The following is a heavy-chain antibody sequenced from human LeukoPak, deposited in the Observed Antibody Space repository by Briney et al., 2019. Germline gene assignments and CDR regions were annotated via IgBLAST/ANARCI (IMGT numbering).Heavy chain of an antibody. CDR2: ISGSGGST. CDR1: GFTFSSYA. J-gene: IGHJ4*02. D-gene: IGHD2-2*01. Sequence: GGSLRLSCAASGFTFSSYAMSWVRQAPGKGLEWVSAISGSGGSTYYADSVKGRFTISRDNSKNTLYLQMSSLRAEDTAIYYCAKGLGGGYCSSTSCYPLGYWGQGTLVTVSS. CDR3: AKGLGGGYCSSTSCYPLGY. V-gene: IGHV3-23*01.